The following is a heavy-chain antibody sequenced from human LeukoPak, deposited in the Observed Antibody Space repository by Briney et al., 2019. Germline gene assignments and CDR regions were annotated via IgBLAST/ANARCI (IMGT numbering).Heavy chain of an antibody. CDR2: IIPILGIA. CDR1: GGTFSSYA. V-gene: IGHV1-69*04. Sequence: GASVKVSCKASGGTFSSYAISWVRQAAGQWLDWMGRIIPILGIANYAHKFQGRVTITADKSTSTAYMELSSLRSEDKAVYYCARDQGKQLVLYYFDYWGQGTLVTVSS. J-gene: IGHJ4*02. D-gene: IGHD6-6*01. CDR3: ARDQGKQLVLYYFDY.